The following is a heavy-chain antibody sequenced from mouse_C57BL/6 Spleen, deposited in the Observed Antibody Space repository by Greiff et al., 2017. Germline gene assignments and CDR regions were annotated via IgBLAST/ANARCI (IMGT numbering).Heavy chain of an antibody. CDR3: ARLASYSNYEFAY. V-gene: IGHV1-59*01. J-gene: IGHJ3*01. D-gene: IGHD2-5*01. Sequence: QVQLKQPGAELVRPGTSVKLSCKASGYTFTSYWMHWVKQRPGQGLEWIGVIDPSDSYTNYNQKFKGKATLTVDTSSSTAYMQLSSLTSEDSAVYYCARLASYSNYEFAYWGQGTLVTVSA. CDR1: GYTFTSYW. CDR2: IDPSDSYT.